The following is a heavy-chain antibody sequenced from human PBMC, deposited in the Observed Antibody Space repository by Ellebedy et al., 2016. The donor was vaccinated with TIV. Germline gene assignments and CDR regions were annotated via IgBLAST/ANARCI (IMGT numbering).Heavy chain of an antibody. CDR3: AKRSSEGAVADT. D-gene: IGHD6-19*01. V-gene: IGHV3-23*01. J-gene: IGHJ1*01. CDR1: GFTFSSYA. Sequence: GESLKISCAASGFTFSSYAMNWVRQAPGKGLEWVSTISGRGGSTYYADSVKGRFPIARDNSRNTVALQMNSLRVEDTAVYFCAKRSSEGAVADTWGQGTLVTVSS. CDR2: ISGRGGST.